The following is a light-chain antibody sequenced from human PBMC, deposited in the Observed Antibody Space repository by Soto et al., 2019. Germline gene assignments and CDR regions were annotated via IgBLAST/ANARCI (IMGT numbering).Light chain of an antibody. CDR2: EVT. V-gene: IGLV2-8*01. Sequence: QSALTQPPSASGSPGQSVTISCTGTSSDVGGYNYVSWYQQHPGRAPKLLIYEVTKRPSGVPDRFSGYKFGNTASLTVSGLQAEDEADYYCSSYAGRNTLLFGGGTKLTVL. CDR1: SSDVGGYNY. CDR3: SSYAGRNTLL. J-gene: IGLJ2*01.